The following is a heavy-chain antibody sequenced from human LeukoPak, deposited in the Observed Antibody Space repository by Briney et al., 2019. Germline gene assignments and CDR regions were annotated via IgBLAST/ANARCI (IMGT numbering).Heavy chain of an antibody. V-gene: IGHV3-74*01. CDR3: AGLGYCTSTNCYIDY. CDR2: INDDGSST. Sequence: GGSLRLSCAASGFTFSNDWMHWVRQPPGKGLVWVSRINDDGSSTTYADSVKGRFTISRDNAKNTLYLQMNSLRAEDTAVYYCAGLGYCTSTNCYIDYWGQGTVVTVSS. D-gene: IGHD2-2*02. CDR1: GFTFSNDW. J-gene: IGHJ4*02.